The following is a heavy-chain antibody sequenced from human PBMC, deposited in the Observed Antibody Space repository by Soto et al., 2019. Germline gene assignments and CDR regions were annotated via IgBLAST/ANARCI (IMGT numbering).Heavy chain of an antibody. D-gene: IGHD3-10*01. CDR1: GDTFSSYA. J-gene: IGHJ4*02. V-gene: IGHV1-69*01. CDR3: AREAGDYGHPYFDY. Sequence: QLVQSGPEVKKPGSSVKVSCKSVGDTFSSYAVSWVRQAPGQGLEWMGGIIPTFGTVNYAQKFQGRATITADESTRLSYMELSSLKSEDTPVYYCAREAGDYGHPYFDYWGQGTLISVSS. CDR2: IIPTFGTV.